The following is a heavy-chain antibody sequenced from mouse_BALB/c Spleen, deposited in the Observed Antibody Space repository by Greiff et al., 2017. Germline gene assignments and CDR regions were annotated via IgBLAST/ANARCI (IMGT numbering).Heavy chain of an antibody. CDR3: ARAQGMDY. CDR1: GFTFSSYG. CDR2: INSNGGST. Sequence: DVKLVESGGGLVQPGGSLKLSCAASGFTFSSYGMSWVRQTPDKRLELVATINSNGGSTYYPDSVKGRFTISRDNAKNTLYLQMSSLKSEDTAMYYCARAQGMDYWGQGTSVTVSS. V-gene: IGHV5-6-3*01. J-gene: IGHJ4*01.